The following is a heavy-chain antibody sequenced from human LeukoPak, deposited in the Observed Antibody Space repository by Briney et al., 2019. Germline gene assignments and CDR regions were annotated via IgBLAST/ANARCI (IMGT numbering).Heavy chain of an antibody. CDR3: VRTPPNWGADF. CDR1: GYTFTSYH. Sequence: ASVKVSCKASGYTFTSYHMHWVRQATGQGLEWMGWMSPNSGNTGYAQKFQGRVTMTRDTSTGTAYLELSSLRSEDSAVYYCVRTPPNWGADFWGQGTLVTVSS. V-gene: IGHV1-8*01. CDR2: MSPNSGNT. J-gene: IGHJ4*02. D-gene: IGHD7-27*01.